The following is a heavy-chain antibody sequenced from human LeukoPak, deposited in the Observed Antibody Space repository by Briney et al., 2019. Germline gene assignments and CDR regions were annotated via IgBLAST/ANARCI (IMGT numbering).Heavy chain of an antibody. CDR1: GGSISSYY. D-gene: IGHD6-19*01. CDR3: ARSSGRGAGYYFDY. CDR2: IYYSGST. Sequence: SETLSLTCTVSGGSISSYYWSWIRQPPGKGLEWIGYIYYSGSTNYNPSLKSRVTISVDTSKNQFSLKLSSVTAADTAVYYCARSSGRGAGYYFDYWGQGTLVTVSS. J-gene: IGHJ4*02. V-gene: IGHV4-59*01.